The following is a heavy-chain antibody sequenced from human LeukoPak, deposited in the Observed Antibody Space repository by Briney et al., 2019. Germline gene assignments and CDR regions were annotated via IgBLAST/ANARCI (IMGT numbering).Heavy chain of an antibody. V-gene: IGHV3-7*01. D-gene: IGHD3-10*01. CDR1: GLTFSSSW. CDR3: AKAGRGGAITMVRGVKGDYYYMDA. CDR2: INPDGTEK. Sequence: GGSLRLSCAVSGLTFSSSWMSWVRQAPGEGLKWVASINPDGTEKYYVDSVKGRFTISRDNSKNTLYLQMNSLRAEDTAVYYCAKAGRGGAITMVRGVKGDYYYMDAGGKGTTVTISS. J-gene: IGHJ6*03.